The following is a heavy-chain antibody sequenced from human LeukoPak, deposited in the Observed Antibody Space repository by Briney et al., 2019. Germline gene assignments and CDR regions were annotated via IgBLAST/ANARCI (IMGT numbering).Heavy chain of an antibody. Sequence: SGPTLVNPTQTLTLTCTFSGFSLSTSGMCVSWIRQPPGKALEWLARIDWDDDKFYSTSLKTRLTISKDTSKNQVVLTMTNMDPVDTATYYCARTPLSNWNYDYWGQGTLVTVSS. CDR3: ARTPLSNWNYDY. D-gene: IGHD1-20*01. CDR1: GFSLSTSGMC. CDR2: IDWDDDK. J-gene: IGHJ4*02. V-gene: IGHV2-70*17.